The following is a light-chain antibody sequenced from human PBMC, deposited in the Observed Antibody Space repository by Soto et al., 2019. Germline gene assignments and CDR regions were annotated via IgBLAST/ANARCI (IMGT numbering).Light chain of an antibody. CDR2: GAS. V-gene: IGKV3-15*01. Sequence: EIVMTQSPATLSVSPGERATLSCRASQSVSSNFAWYQQKPGQAPRLLLYGASTRATAIPARFSGSGSWTEFTLTISSLQSEDFAVYYCQQYNNWPPWTFGQGTKVEIK. CDR3: QQYNNWPPWT. J-gene: IGKJ1*01. CDR1: QSVSSN.